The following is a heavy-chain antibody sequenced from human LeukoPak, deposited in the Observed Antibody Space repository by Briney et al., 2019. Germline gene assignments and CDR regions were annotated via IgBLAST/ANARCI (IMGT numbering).Heavy chain of an antibody. Sequence: SETLSLTCTVSGGSINTDYWSWVRQPPGKGLEWIGYIYYSGSSINYNPSLKSRVTISTDRSKNQFSLKLNSVTAADTAVYYCARQGHRLTLVDYYGMDVWGQGTTVTVSS. CDR2: IYYSGSSI. J-gene: IGHJ6*02. CDR1: GGSINTDY. D-gene: IGHD1-26*01. CDR3: ARQGHRLTLVDYYGMDV. V-gene: IGHV4-59*08.